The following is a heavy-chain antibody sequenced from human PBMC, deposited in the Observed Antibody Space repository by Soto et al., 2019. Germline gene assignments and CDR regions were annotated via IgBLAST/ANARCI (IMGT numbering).Heavy chain of an antibody. J-gene: IGHJ4*02. CDR1: GFVFKDSS. CDR3: TRLIRAAQDY. CDR2: IRDRAYNYAT. D-gene: IGHD3-10*01. Sequence: EVLLVESGGGVVQPGGSLKLSCAASGFVFKDSSIHWVRQASGKGLEWVGRIRDRAYNYATAYTASVKGRFTVSRDDSNNTAYLQMDSLKTEDTAIYFCTRLIRAAQDYWGQGTLVTVSS. V-gene: IGHV3-73*01.